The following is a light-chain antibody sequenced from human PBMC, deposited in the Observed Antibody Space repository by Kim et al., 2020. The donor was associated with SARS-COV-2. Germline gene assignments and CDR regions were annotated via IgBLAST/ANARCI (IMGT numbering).Light chain of an antibody. CDR2: DAS. CDR1: KSISVN. J-gene: IGKJ2*03. Sequence: SVSPEETATFSCRASKSISVNLAWYQQTPGQAPRLLIHDASTRATGIPARFSGSGSGTEFTLTISSLQSEDSAVYYCQQFNDWYSFGQGTKLEI. CDR3: QQFNDWYS. V-gene: IGKV3-15*01.